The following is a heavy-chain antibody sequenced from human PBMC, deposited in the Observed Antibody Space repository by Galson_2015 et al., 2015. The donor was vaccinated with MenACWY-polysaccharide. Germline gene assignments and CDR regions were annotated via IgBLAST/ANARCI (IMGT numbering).Heavy chain of an antibody. CDR1: GFTVSGYW. CDR3: ARGRITIGP. Sequence: SLRLSCEASGFTVSGYWRTWVRQAPGKGLEWVANIKQDGSEKNYVDSVEGRFTISRDNAKNSLYLQMNSLRAEDTAVYYCARGRITIGPWGQGTLVTVSS. J-gene: IGHJ5*02. V-gene: IGHV3-7*01. CDR2: IKQDGSEK. D-gene: IGHD3-3*01.